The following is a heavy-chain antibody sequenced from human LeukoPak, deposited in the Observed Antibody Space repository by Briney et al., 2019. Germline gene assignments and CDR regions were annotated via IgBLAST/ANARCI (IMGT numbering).Heavy chain of an antibody. CDR3: ARAKYSSRWSLDY. V-gene: IGHV3-74*03. CDR1: GFTFNIYW. J-gene: IGHJ4*02. CDR2: IDSNGGGA. Sequence: GGPLRLSCATSGFTFNIYWMQWVRQVPGKGLVWVSRIDSNGGGATYADSVKGRFTTSRDNGNNTMYLQMNSLRAEDTAIYYCARAKYSSRWSLDYWGQGALVTVSS. D-gene: IGHD6-13*01.